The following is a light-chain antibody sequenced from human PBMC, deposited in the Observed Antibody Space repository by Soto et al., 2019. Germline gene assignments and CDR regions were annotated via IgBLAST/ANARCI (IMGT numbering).Light chain of an antibody. V-gene: IGKV2-30*02. CDR3: MQGTHWPPYT. J-gene: IGKJ2*01. CDR2: QVS. Sequence: DVVITQSPLSLPVTLGQPASISCRSSQSLVHSDGNTYLNWFQQRPGQSPRRLIYQVSNRDSAAPDRFSGSGSGTDFTLKISRVEAEDVGFYYCMQGTHWPPYTFGQGTKLEIK. CDR1: QSLVHSDGNTY.